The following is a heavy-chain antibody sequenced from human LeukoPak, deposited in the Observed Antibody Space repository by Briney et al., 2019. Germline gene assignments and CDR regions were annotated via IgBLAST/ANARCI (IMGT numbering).Heavy chain of an antibody. CDR2: ISSSGSTI. CDR1: GFTFSSYE. Sequence: GGSLRLSCAACGFTFSSYEMNWVRQAPGKGLEWVSYISSSGSTIYYADSVKGRFTISRDNAKNSLYLQMNSLRAEDTAVYYCARGLTFGGVIPRGYWGQGTLVTVSS. CDR3: ARGLTFGGVIPRGY. J-gene: IGHJ4*02. D-gene: IGHD3-16*02. V-gene: IGHV3-48*03.